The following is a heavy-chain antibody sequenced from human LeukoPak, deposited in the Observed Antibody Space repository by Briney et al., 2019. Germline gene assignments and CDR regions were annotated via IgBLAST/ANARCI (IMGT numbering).Heavy chain of an antibody. Sequence: ASVKVSCKASGYTFTGYYLHWVRQAPGQGLEWMGWINPDSGGTKFAQKFQGRVTMTRDTSISTAYMELSRLRSDDTAVYYCARVGYGSGSYYNGWGQGTLVTVSS. V-gene: IGHV1-2*02. CDR1: GYTFTGYY. D-gene: IGHD3-10*01. CDR3: ARVGYGSGSYYNG. CDR2: INPDSGGT. J-gene: IGHJ4*02.